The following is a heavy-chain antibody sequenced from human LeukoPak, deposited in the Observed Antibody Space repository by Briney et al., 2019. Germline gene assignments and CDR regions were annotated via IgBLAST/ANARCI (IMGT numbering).Heavy chain of an antibody. CDR2: IYTSGST. CDR1: GGSISSGSYY. D-gene: IGHD5-24*01. Sequence: SETLSLTCTVSGGSISSGSYYWSWIRQPAGKGLEWIGRIYTSGSTNYNPSLKSRVTISVDTSKNQFSLKLSSVTAADTAVYYCARESRQVSTMDSFVAFDIWGQGTMVTVSS. J-gene: IGHJ3*02. V-gene: IGHV4-61*02. CDR3: ARESRQVSTMDSFVAFDI.